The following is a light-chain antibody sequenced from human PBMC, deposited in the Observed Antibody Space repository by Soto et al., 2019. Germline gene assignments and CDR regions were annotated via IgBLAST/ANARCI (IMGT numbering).Light chain of an antibody. CDR2: DAS. CDR1: HSVSSN. Sequence: DIVMTQSPANMSVSPGERANLSCRASHSVSSNLAWYQQKPGQSPRLLIYDASTRATGIPARFSGSGSGTEFTLTISSLQSEDFALYYCHQRQSWPRTFGQGTRLEIK. V-gene: IGKV3-15*01. CDR3: HQRQSWPRT. J-gene: IGKJ5*01.